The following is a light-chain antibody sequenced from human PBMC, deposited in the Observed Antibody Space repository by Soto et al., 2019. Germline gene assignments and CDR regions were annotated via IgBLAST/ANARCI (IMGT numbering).Light chain of an antibody. CDR3: QQYDNLTLT. J-gene: IGKJ4*01. CDR1: HDIRKD. V-gene: IGKV1-33*01. CDR2: GAS. Sequence: DIQMTQSPSSLSASVGGRVTITCQASHDIRKDLNWYQQKPGKAPKLLIHGASSLEAGVTSRFSVTGSGTDFTFAISGLQTEDVATYHCQQYDNLTLTFGGGTLVEI.